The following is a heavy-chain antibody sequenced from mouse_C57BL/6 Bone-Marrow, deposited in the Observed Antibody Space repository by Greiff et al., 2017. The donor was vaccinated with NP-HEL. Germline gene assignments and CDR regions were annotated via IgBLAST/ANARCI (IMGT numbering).Heavy chain of an antibody. CDR2: INPNNGGT. CDR3: ARTGDYEDYFDV. Sequence: EVQLVESGPELVKPGASVKISCKASGYTFTDYYMNWVKQSHGKSLEWIGDINPNNGGTSYNQKFKGKATLTVDKSSSTAYMELRSLTSEDSAVYYCARTGDYEDYFDVWGTGTTVTVSS. V-gene: IGHV1-26*01. D-gene: IGHD2-4*01. CDR1: GYTFTDYY. J-gene: IGHJ1*03.